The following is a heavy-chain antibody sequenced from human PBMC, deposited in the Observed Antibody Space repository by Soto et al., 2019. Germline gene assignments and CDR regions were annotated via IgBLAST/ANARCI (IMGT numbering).Heavy chain of an antibody. CDR1: GGSISSGGYS. D-gene: IGHD2-2*01. V-gene: IGHV4-30-2*01. J-gene: IGHJ4*02. CDR3: AGVPDY. CDR2: IYHSGST. Sequence: QLQLQESGSGLVKPSQTLSLTCAVSGGSISSGGYSWSWIRQPPGKGLEWIGYIYHSGSTYYNPSRKRRAPTAVDRSKSQFSLKLSAVTAADTAVYYCAGVPDYWGQGTLVTVSS.